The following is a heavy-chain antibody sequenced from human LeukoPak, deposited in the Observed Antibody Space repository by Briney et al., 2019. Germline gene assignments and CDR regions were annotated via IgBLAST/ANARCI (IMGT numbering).Heavy chain of an antibody. CDR3: ARQNYGAAPLRY. CDR2: INHSRRT. J-gene: IGHJ4*02. D-gene: IGHD4/OR15-4a*01. Sequence: PSETLSLTCAVYGGSFSGYYWSWIRQPPGKGLEWIGEINHSRRTNYNPSLKSRVTISVDTSKNQFSLKLSSVTAADTAVYYCARQNYGAAPLRYWGQGTLVTVSS. V-gene: IGHV4-34*01. CDR1: GGSFSGYY.